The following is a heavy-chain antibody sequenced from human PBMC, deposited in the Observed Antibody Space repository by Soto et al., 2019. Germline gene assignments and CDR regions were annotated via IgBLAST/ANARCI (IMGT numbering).Heavy chain of an antibody. CDR1: GYTFTSYG. CDR2: ISAYNGNK. D-gene: IGHD6-13*01. V-gene: IGHV1-18*01. J-gene: IGHJ6*03. CDR3: VETYQGRPAQGRDFYYYMDV. Sequence: ASVKVSCKASGYTFTSYGISWVRQAPGQGLEWMGWISAYNGNKNYAHKFQGRVTLTTDTSTSTVYMELRSLRSDDTAVYYCVETYQGRPAQGRDFYYYMDVWGKGTTVTVSS.